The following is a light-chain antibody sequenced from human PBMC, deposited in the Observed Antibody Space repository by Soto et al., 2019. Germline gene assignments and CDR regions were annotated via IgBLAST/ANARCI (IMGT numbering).Light chain of an antibody. CDR3: SSYAGSNNFVL. CDR2: EVN. V-gene: IGLV2-8*01. Sequence: QSVLTQPPSASGSPGQSVTISCTGTSGDVGGYNYVSWYQQHSGKAPKLMIYEVNKRPSGVPDRFSGSKSGNTASLTVSGLQAEDEADYYCSSYAGSNNFVLFGGGTKLTVL. CDR1: SGDVGGYNY. J-gene: IGLJ2*01.